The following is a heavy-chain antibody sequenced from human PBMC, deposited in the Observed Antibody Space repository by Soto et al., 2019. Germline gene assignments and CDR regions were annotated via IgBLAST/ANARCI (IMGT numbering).Heavy chain of an antibody. CDR3: ARAAAAADDAFDI. Sequence: QVQLVESGGGVVQPGRSLRLSCAASGFTFSSYAMHWVRQAPGKGLEWVAVISDDGSNKYYADSVKGRFTISRDNSKNTLYLQMNSLRAEDTAVYYCARAAAAADDAFDIWGQGTMVTVSS. J-gene: IGHJ3*02. D-gene: IGHD6-13*01. V-gene: IGHV3-30-3*01. CDR1: GFTFSSYA. CDR2: ISDDGSNK.